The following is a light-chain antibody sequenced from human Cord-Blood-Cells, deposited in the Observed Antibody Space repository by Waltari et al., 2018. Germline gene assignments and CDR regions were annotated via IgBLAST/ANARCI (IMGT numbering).Light chain of an antibody. J-gene: IGLJ3*02. CDR2: EDN. CDR3: QSYDSSNQRV. CDR1: SGSIACTD. Sequence: NFMLTQPHSVSESPGKTVTISCTRSSGSIACTDVHWSQQRPGSAPTTVIYEDNQRPSGVPDRFSGSIDSSSNSASLTISGLKTEDEADYYCQSYDSSNQRVFGGGTKLTVL. V-gene: IGLV6-57*03.